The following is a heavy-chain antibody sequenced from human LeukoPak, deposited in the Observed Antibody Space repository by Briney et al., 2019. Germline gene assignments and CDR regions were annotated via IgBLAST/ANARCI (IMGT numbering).Heavy chain of an antibody. V-gene: IGHV1-18*01. D-gene: IGHD3-16*02. CDR2: ISAYNGDT. CDR1: GYSFSSYG. CDR3: AKEGDYVWGSHPEGNFDC. J-gene: IGHJ4*02. Sequence: ASVKVSCKASGYSFSSYGISWVRQAPGQGLEWMAWISAYNGDTNYAQKLQGRVTVTKDTSTNTTYMELRSLRSDGTAVYYCAKEGDYVWGSHPEGNFDCWGQGTLVTVSS.